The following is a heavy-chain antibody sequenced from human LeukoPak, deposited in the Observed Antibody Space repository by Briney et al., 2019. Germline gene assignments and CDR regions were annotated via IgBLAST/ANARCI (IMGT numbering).Heavy chain of an antibody. CDR2: ISYDGSNK. CDR3: ARTFYGSGSYYYYYYYMDV. Sequence: GGSLRLSCAASGFTFNNYAMHWVRQAPGKGLEWVAVISYDGSNKYYADSVKGRFTISRDNSKNTLYLQMNSLRAEDTAVYYCARTFYGSGSYYYYYYYMDVWGKGTTVTVSS. V-gene: IGHV3-30*04. J-gene: IGHJ6*03. CDR1: GFTFNNYA. D-gene: IGHD3-10*01.